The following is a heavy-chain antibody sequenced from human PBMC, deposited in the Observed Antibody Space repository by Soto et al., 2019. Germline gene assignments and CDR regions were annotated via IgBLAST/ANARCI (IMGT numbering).Heavy chain of an antibody. CDR2: INPSGGST. V-gene: IGHV1-46*01. CDR3: ARDYYYDSSGYYLDYYYGMDV. Sequence: GASVKVSCKASGYTFTSYYMHWVRQAPGQGLEWMGIINPSGGSTSYAQKFQGRVTMTRDTSTSTVYMELSSLRSEDTAVYYCARDYYYDSSGYYLDYYYGMDVWGQGTTFTVSS. J-gene: IGHJ6*02. D-gene: IGHD3-22*01. CDR1: GYTFTSYY.